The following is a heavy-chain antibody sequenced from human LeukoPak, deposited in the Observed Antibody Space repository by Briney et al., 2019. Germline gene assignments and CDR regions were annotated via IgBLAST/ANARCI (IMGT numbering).Heavy chain of an antibody. J-gene: IGHJ3*02. D-gene: IGHD6-13*01. V-gene: IGHV3-74*01. Sequence: PGGSLRLSCAASGFTFSRYWMHWVRQAPGKGLVWVSRINSDGSSTSYADSVKGRFHISRDNAKNTLYLQMNSLRAEDTAVYYCARANGYSSSWYGGGDHDAFDIWGQGTMVTVSS. CDR1: GFTFSRYW. CDR2: INSDGSST. CDR3: ARANGYSSSWYGGGDHDAFDI.